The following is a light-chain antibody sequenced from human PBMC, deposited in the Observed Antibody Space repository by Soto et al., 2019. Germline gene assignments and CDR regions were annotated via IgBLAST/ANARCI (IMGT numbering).Light chain of an antibody. Sequence: IQMTQSPSSVSASVGDGVTITCRASPGVASWLAWYQQKPGKAPKLLIYAASNLQSGVPSRFSGSGSGTDFTLTISSLQPEDFAVYYCQQRSEWPITFGQGTRLEIK. CDR2: AAS. V-gene: IGKV1-12*01. J-gene: IGKJ5*01. CDR1: PGVASW. CDR3: QQRSEWPIT.